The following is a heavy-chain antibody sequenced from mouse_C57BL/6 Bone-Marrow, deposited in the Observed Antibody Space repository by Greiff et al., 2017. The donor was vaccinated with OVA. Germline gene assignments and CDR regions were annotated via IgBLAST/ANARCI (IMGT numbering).Heavy chain of an antibody. CDR1: GYTFTDYY. V-gene: IGHV1-26*01. CDR3: ASGGKGAY. J-gene: IGHJ3*01. D-gene: IGHD2-1*01. CDR2: INPNNGGT. Sequence: EVQLQQSGPELVKPGASVKISCKASGYTFTDYYMNWVKQSHGKSLEWIGDINPNNGGTSYNQKFKGKATLTVDKSSSTAYMELRSLTSEDSAVYYCASGGKGAYWGQGTLVTVSA.